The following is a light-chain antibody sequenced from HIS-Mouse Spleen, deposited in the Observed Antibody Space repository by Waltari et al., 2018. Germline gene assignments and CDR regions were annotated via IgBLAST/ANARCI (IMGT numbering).Light chain of an antibody. CDR1: SSNIGSHY. CDR3: AAWDDSLSGPV. J-gene: IGLJ3*02. CDR2: RNN. V-gene: IGLV1-47*01. Sequence: QSVLTQPPSASGTPGQRVTISCSGSSSNIGSHYVYWYQQPPGTAPKLLIYRNNQRPSGVPDRFSGSKSGPSASLAISGLRSEDEADYYCAAWDDSLSGPVFGGGTKLTVL.